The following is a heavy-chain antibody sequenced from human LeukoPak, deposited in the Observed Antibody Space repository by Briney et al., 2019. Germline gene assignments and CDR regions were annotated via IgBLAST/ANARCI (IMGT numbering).Heavy chain of an antibody. CDR2: INHSGST. V-gene: IGHV4-34*01. Sequence: SETLSLTCAVYGGSFSGYYWSWIRQPPGKGLEWIGEINHSGSTNYNPSLKSRVTISVDTSKNQFSLKLSSVTAADTAVYYCARGRQWLQYFDYWGQGILVTVSS. CDR3: ARGRQWLQYFDY. CDR1: GGSFSGYY. J-gene: IGHJ4*02. D-gene: IGHD6-19*01.